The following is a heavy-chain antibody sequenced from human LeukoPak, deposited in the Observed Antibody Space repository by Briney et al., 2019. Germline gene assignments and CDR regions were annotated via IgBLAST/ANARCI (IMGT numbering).Heavy chain of an antibody. V-gene: IGHV3-20*04. J-gene: IGHJ4*02. CDR2: INWNGGST. Sequence: AGGSLRLSCAASGFTFDDYGMSWVRQAPGKGLEWVSGINWNGGSTGYADSVKGRFTISRDNAKNSLYLQMNNLRAEDTALYYCARDTLRYYYGSGSTDFDYWGQGTLVTVSS. CDR1: GFTFDDYG. CDR3: ARDTLRYYYGSGSTDFDY. D-gene: IGHD3-10*01.